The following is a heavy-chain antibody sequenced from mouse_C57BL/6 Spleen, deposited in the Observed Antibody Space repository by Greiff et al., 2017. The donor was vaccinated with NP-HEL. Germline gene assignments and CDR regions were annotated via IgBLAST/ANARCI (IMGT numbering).Heavy chain of an antibody. CDR1: GFTFSSYA. J-gene: IGHJ1*03. V-gene: IGHV5-4*01. CDR2: ISDGGSYT. CDR3: ARDRGSYYYGSSSHWNFDV. D-gene: IGHD1-1*01. Sequence: EVHLVESGGGLVKPGGSLKLSCAASGFTFSSYAMSWVRQTPEKRLEWVATISDGGSYTYYPDNVKGRFTISRDNAKNNLYLQMSHLKSEDTAMYYCARDRGSYYYGSSSHWNFDVWGTGTTVTVSS.